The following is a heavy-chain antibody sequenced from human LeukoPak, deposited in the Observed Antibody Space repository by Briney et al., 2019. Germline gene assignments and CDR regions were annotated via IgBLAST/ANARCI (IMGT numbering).Heavy chain of an antibody. CDR2: IIPIFGTA. V-gene: IGHV1-69*05. Sequence: ASVKVSCKASGGTFSSYAISWVRQAPGQGLEWMGGIIPIFGTANYAQKFQGRVTITTDESTSTAYMELSSLRSEDTAVYHCARVTIVYYYMDVWGKGTTVTVSS. D-gene: IGHD3-16*02. J-gene: IGHJ6*03. CDR3: ARVTIVYYYMDV. CDR1: GGTFSSYA.